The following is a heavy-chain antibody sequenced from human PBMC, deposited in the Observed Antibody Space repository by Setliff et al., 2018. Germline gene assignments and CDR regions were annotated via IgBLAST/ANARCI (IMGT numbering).Heavy chain of an antibody. D-gene: IGHD3-3*01. V-gene: IGHV4-39*01. J-gene: IGHJ3*01. CDR3: ARIAYFDFWRGFGVGAFDL. CDR1: GASVSNVNYY. CDR2: IYYSGKT. Sequence: PSETLSLTCSVSGASVSNVNYYWGWIRQPPGKGLEWVGSIYYSGKTYSNPSFKGRVTMSVDKSKNQFSLKLASVTAADRAVYYCARIAYFDFWRGFGVGAFDLWGHGSVVTVSS.